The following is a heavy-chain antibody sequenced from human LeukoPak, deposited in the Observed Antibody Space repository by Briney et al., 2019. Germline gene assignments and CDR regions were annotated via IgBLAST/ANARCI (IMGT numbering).Heavy chain of an antibody. CDR3: AREVQSSGLFDY. Sequence: SQTLSLTFAISGDSVSINSAAWNWIRQSPSRGLEWLGSTYYRSKWYNDYSVSVKSLININPDTSKNQFSLQLNSVTHEDTAVYYCAREVQSSGLFDYWGQGTLVTVSS. J-gene: IGHJ4*02. V-gene: IGHV6-1*01. CDR2: TYYRSKWYN. CDR1: GDSVSINSAA. D-gene: IGHD5-12*01.